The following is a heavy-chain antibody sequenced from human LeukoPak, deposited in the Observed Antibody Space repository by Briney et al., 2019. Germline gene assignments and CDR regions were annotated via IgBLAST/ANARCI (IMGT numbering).Heavy chain of an antibody. J-gene: IGHJ5*02. CDR3: ARDPSRHSGSKNWFDP. CDR1: GGSISSSSYY. CDR2: IYYSGST. D-gene: IGHD1-26*01. V-gene: IGHV4-39*07. Sequence: KASETLSLTCTVSGGSISSSSYYWGWIRQPPGKGLEWIGSIYYSGSTYYNPSLKSRVTISVDTSKNQFSLKLSSVTAADTAVYYCARDPSRHSGSKNWFDPWGQGTLVTVSS.